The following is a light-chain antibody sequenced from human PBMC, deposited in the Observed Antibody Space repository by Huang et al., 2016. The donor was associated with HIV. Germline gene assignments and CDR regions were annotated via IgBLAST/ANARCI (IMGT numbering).Light chain of an antibody. V-gene: IGKV1-39*01. Sequence: DIQMTQSPSSLSASVGDRVTITCRASQSISSYLNWYQQKPGKAPKLLIYAASSLQSGVPSRFSGSGSGTEVTLTISSLQPEDFATYYCQQSYSTPYTFGQGTKLEIK. CDR2: AAS. CDR1: QSISSY. CDR3: QQSYSTPYT. J-gene: IGKJ2*01.